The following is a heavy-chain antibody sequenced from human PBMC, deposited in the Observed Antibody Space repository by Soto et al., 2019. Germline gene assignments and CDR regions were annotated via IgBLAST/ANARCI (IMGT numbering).Heavy chain of an antibody. Sequence: EVQLLESGGALVQPGGSLRLSCAASGFTFSNHAMNWVRQAPGKGLEWVSTISDSGSTYYADSVKGRFTISRDNSKNTLYLQKNSLRAEDTAVYYCARYPGGHYCTITSCLYFFDHWGQGTLVIVSS. J-gene: IGHJ4*02. CDR3: ARYPGGHYCTITSCLYFFDH. V-gene: IGHV3-23*01. CDR1: GFTFSNHA. CDR2: ISDSGST. D-gene: IGHD2-2*01.